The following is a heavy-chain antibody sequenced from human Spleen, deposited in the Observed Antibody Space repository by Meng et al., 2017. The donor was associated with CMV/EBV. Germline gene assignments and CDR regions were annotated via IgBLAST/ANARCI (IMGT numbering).Heavy chain of an antibody. CDR3: ARQYGGYEHYFDF. J-gene: IGHJ4*02. CDR2: INAHNGDT. Sequence: CKISGSSLRSYGYNWGRQAPGQGLEWMGWINAHNGDTDYAQRLQDRVTMTTDTSTSTTYMELRSLRSDDTAVYYCARQYGGYEHYFDFWGQGTLVTVSS. CDR1: GSSLRSYG. D-gene: IGHD5-12*01. V-gene: IGHV1-18*01.